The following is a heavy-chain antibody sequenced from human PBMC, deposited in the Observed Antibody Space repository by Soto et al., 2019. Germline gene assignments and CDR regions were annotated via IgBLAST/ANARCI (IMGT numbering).Heavy chain of an antibody. D-gene: IGHD3-16*01. J-gene: IGHJ6*03. CDR1: GGSISSYY. Sequence: PSETQYLTCTVAGGSISSYYWSWIRQPPGKGLEWIGYIYYSGSTNYNPSLKSRVTISVDTSKNQFSLKLSSVTAADTAVYYCARRGPRAGYYYYYMDVWGKGTTVTVS. V-gene: IGHV4-59*08. CDR3: ARRGPRAGYYYYYMDV. CDR2: IYYSGST.